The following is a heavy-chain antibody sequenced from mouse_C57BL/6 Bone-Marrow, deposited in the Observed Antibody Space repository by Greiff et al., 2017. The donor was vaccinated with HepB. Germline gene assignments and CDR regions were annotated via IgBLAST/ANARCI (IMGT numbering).Heavy chain of an antibody. Sequence: QVQLQQPGAELVRPGSSVKLSCKASGYTFTSYWMHWVKQRPIQGLEWIGNIDPSDSETHYNQKFKDKATLTVDKSSSTAYMQLSSLTSEDSAVYYCARSEYGSSYAMDYWGQGTSVTVSS. J-gene: IGHJ4*01. D-gene: IGHD1-1*01. CDR2: IDPSDSET. CDR1: GYTFTSYW. CDR3: ARSEYGSSYAMDY. V-gene: IGHV1-52*01.